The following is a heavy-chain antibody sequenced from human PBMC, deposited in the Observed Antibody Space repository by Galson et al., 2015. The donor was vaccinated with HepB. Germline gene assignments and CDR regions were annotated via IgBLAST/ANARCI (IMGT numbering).Heavy chain of an antibody. D-gene: IGHD3-22*01. CDR1: GYSFTSYW. CDR3: ARHPRVEYYDSSGYSATGWWFDP. Sequence: QSGAEVKKPGESLRISCKGSGYSFTSYWISWVRQMPGKGLEWMGRIDPSDSYTNYSPSFQGHVTISADKSISTAYLQWSSLKASDTAMYYCARHPRVEYYDSSGYSATGWWFDPWGQGTLVTVSS. J-gene: IGHJ5*02. V-gene: IGHV5-10-1*01. CDR2: IDPSDSYT.